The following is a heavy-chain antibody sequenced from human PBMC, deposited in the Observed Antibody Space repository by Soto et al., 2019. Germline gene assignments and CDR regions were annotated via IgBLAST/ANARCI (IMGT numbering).Heavy chain of an antibody. D-gene: IGHD3-3*01. CDR2: INPNSGGT. Sequence: ASVKVSCKASGYTFTGYYMHWVRQAPGQGLEWMGWINPNSGGTNYAQKFQGWVTMTRDTSISTAYMELSRLRSDDTAVYYCARAGAYYDFWSGYYIYYFDYWGQGTLVTVSS. CDR3: ARAGAYYDFWSGYYIYYFDY. CDR1: GYTFTGYY. V-gene: IGHV1-2*04. J-gene: IGHJ4*02.